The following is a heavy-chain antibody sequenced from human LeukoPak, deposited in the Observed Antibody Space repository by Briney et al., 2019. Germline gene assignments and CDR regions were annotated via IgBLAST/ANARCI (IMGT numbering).Heavy chain of an antibody. V-gene: IGHV1-2*02. J-gene: IGHJ5*02. CDR3: ARGTSLRLLLSWFDT. D-gene: IGHD2-15*01. CDR2: INPNTAVT. Sequence: ASVKVSCKASGYTFTGYYMHWVRQAPGQGLEWMGWINPNTAVTSFAQRFQGRVTLTRDTSITTAYMELTNLASHDTAVYYCARGTSLRLLLSWFDTWGQGTLVTVSS. CDR1: GYTFTGYY.